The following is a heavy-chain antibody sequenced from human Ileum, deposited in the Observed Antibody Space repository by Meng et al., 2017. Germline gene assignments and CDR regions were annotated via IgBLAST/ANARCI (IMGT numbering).Heavy chain of an antibody. CDR2: IYYSGST. J-gene: IGHJ4*02. Sequence: SETLSLTCTVSGGSISSYYWSWIRQPPGKGLEWIGYIYYSGSTNYNPSLKSRVSISLDTSKSQFSLRLSSVTAADTAVYYCARGSVGYCYGWGQGTLVTVSS. CDR3: ARGSVGYCYG. D-gene: IGHD2-21*01. V-gene: IGHV4-59*01. CDR1: GGSISSYY.